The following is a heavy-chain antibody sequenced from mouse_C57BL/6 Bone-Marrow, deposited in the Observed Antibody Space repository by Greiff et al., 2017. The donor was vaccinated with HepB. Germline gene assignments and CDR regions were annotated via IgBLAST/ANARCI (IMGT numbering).Heavy chain of an antibody. V-gene: IGHV14-4*01. D-gene: IGHD1-1*01. J-gene: IGHJ2*01. CDR2: IDPENGDT. CDR1: GFNIKDDY. CDR3: TPYYYGNDY. Sequence: VHVKQSGAELVRPGASVKLSCTASGFNIKDDYMHWVKQRPEQGLEWIGWIDPENGDTEYASKFQGKATITADTSSNTAYLQLSSLTSEDTAVYYCTPYYYGNDYWGQGTTLTVSS.